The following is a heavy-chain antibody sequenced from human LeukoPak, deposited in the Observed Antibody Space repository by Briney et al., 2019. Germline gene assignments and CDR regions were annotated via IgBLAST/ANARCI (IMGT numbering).Heavy chain of an antibody. J-gene: IGHJ4*02. Sequence: PGGSLRLSCAASGFTFSSYGMHWVRQAPGKGLEWVAVISYDGSNKYYADSVKGRFTISRDNSKNTLYLQMNSLRAEDTAVYYCAKVDGGKECWGQGTLVTVSS. V-gene: IGHV3-30*18. CDR3: AKVDGGKEC. D-gene: IGHD4-23*01. CDR2: ISYDGSNK. CDR1: GFTFSSYG.